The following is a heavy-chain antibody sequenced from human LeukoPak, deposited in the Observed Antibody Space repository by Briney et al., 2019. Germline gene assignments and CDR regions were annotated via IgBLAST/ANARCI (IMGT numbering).Heavy chain of an antibody. V-gene: IGHV3-23*01. CDR3: AKMSYYYDSSGDGP. CDR2: ISGSGGST. J-gene: IGHJ5*02. D-gene: IGHD3-22*01. CDR1: GFTFSSYA. Sequence: GGSLRLSCVASGFTFSSYAMSWVRQAPGKGLEWVSAISGSGGSTYYADSVKGRFTISRDNSKNTLYLQMNSLRAEDTAVYYCAKMSYYYDSSGDGPWGQGTLVTVSS.